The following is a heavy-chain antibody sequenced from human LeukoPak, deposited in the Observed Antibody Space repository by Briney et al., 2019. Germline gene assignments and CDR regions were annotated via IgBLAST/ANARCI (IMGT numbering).Heavy chain of an antibody. V-gene: IGHV3-66*01. CDR2: IDSGGST. CDR3: ARVRSGTERPGLDI. D-gene: IGHD1-1*01. J-gene: IGHJ3*02. Sequence: GGSLRLSCAASGFIVSSDYMSWVRQAPGKGLEWVSDIDSGGSTYYADYVKGRFTISRDNAKNPLYLQMNSLRAEDTALYYCARVRSGTERPGLDIWGHGTMVTVSS. CDR1: GFIVSSDY.